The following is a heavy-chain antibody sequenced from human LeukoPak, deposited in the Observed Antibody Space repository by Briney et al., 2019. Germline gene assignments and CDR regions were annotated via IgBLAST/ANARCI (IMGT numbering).Heavy chain of an antibody. V-gene: IGHV5-51*01. J-gene: IGHJ3*02. CDR2: IYPGDSDT. CDR1: GYTYTSYW. CDR3: ARLRPQDAFDI. Sequence: ASVKISCKGSGYTYTSYWTGWVRQMPGKGLEWMGIIYPGDSDTRYSPSFQGQVTISADKSISTAYLQWNSLKASDTAMYYCARLRPQDAFDIWGQGTMVSVSS.